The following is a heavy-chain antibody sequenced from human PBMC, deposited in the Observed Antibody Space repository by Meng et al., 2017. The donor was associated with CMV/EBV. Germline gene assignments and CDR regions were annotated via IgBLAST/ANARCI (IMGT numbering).Heavy chain of an antibody. CDR1: GGSISSSSYY. J-gene: IGHJ5*02. V-gene: IGHV4-39*07. D-gene: IGHD3-3*01. CDR2: IYYSGST. Sequence: QLPPQESGPGLVKPSETLSLTCPVSGGSISSSSYYWGWIRQPPGKGLEWIGSIYYSGSTYYNPSLKSRVTISVDTSKNQFSLKLSSVTAAVTAVYYCASRITIFGVVTAFDPWGQGTLVTVSS. CDR3: ASRITIFGVVTAFDP.